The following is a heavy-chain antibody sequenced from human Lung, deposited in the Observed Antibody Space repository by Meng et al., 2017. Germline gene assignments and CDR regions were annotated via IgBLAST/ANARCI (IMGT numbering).Heavy chain of an antibody. J-gene: IGHJ4*02. CDR2: INHSGST. CDR3: ARGPTTMAHDFDY. D-gene: IGHD4-11*01. Sequence: QGQLQQWGVELLTSAETLSLTCVVSGGSFSDYYWSWIRQPPGKGLEWIGEINHSGSTNYNPSLESRATISVDTSQNNLSLKLSSVTAADSAVYYCARGPTTMAHDFDYWGQGTLVTVSS. V-gene: IGHV4-34*01. CDR1: GGSFSDYY.